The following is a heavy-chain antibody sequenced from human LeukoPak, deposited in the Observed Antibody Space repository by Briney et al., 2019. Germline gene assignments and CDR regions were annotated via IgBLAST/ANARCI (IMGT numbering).Heavy chain of an antibody. CDR2: ISGSGGST. CDR3: ATVRSIAAAAYFDY. Sequence: PGGSLRLSCAASGFTFSSYGMSWVRQAPGKGLEWVSAISGSGGSTYYADSVKGRFTISRDNSKNTLYLQMNSLRAEDTAVYYCATVRSIAAAAYFDYWGQGTLVTVSS. V-gene: IGHV3-23*01. CDR1: GFTFSSYG. J-gene: IGHJ4*02. D-gene: IGHD6-13*01.